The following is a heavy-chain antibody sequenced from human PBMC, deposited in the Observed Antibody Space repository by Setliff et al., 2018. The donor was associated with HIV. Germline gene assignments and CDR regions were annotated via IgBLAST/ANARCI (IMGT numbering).Heavy chain of an antibody. CDR2: ISGSGDNT. CDR1: GFTFNNYA. J-gene: IGHJ5*02. V-gene: IGHV3-23*01. D-gene: IGHD3-3*01. CDR3: AKSAVLGVA. Sequence: HPGGSLRLSCVASGFTFNNYAMNWVRQAPGKGLEWVSAISGSGDNTSYSDSLKGRFTISRDNSKNTLFLEMNNLTTEDTAVYYCAKSAVLGVAWGQGTLVTVSS.